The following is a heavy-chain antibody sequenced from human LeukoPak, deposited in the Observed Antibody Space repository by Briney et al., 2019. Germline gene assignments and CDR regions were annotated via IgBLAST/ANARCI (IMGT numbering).Heavy chain of an antibody. Sequence: SETLSLTCTVAGGSISSYYWGWIRQPAGKGLEWIGRIYTSGSTNYNPSLKSRVTMSVDTSKNQFSLKLSSVTAADTAVYYCARGGKYQLPIDYWGQGTLVTVSS. V-gene: IGHV4-4*07. CDR2: IYTSGST. J-gene: IGHJ4*02. CDR3: ARGGKYQLPIDY. CDR1: GGSISSYY. D-gene: IGHD2-2*01.